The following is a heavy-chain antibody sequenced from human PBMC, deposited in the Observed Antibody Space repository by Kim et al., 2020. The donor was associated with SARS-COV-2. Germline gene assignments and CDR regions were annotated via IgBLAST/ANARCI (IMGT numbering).Heavy chain of an antibody. Sequence: SPKSRVTKPVETSKNQFSLKLSSVTAADTAVYYCARGDTIFGVVINAFDIWGQGTMVTVSS. D-gene: IGHD3-3*01. V-gene: IGHV4-31*02. J-gene: IGHJ3*02. CDR3: ARGDTIFGVVINAFDI.